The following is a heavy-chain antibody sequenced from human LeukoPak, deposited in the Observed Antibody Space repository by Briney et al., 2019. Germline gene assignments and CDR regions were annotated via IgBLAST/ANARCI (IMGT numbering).Heavy chain of an antibody. CDR1: GFAFSDFE. CDR3: ARGMTGYNSGQYDFDF. J-gene: IGHJ4*02. Sequence: GGSLRLSCAASGFAFSDFEMNWVRQAPGKGLERVSFISTSARTLYYADSVKGRFTISRDNAKNTLYMQMNSLRAEDTAVYYCARGMTGYNSGQYDFDFWGQGTLVTVSS. D-gene: IGHD6-19*01. CDR2: ISTSARTL. V-gene: IGHV3-48*03.